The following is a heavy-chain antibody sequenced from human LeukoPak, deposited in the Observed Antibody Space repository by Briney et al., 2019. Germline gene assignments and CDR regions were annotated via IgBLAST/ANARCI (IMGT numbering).Heavy chain of an antibody. Sequence: PGGSLRLSCAASGFTFSNFAIHWVRKAPGKGLEWVAVISYDGSDKYYADSVKGRFTISRDNPKNTLYLQMNSLRAEDTAVYYCARAPGSSASWSYFDFWGQGTLVTVSP. CDR3: ARAPGSSASWSYFDF. CDR1: GFTFSNFA. J-gene: IGHJ4*02. CDR2: ISYDGSDK. V-gene: IGHV3-30-3*01. D-gene: IGHD6-13*01.